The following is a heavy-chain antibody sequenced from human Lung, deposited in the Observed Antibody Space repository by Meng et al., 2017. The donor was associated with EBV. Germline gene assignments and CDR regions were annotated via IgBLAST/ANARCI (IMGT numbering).Heavy chain of an antibody. CDR3: ATTTVRGVNWIDP. J-gene: IGHJ5*02. CDR2: IYYSGST. Sequence: QLQLYDSGPGLVKPPQTLSLTCTVSGGSIRFGDYYWSWIRQPPGKGLEWIGYIYYSGSTYYNPSLKSRVTISVDTSKNQFSLNLTFVTAADTAVYYCATTTVRGVNWIDPWGQGTLVTVSS. D-gene: IGHD3-10*01. CDR1: GGSIRFGDYY. V-gene: IGHV4-31*03.